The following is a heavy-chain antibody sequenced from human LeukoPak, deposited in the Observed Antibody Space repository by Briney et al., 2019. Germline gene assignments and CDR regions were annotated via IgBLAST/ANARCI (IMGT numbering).Heavy chain of an antibody. V-gene: IGHV1-8*01. CDR2: MNPNSGNT. J-gene: IGHJ6*02. Sequence: ASVKVSCKASGYTFTSYDINWVRQATGQGLEWMGWMNPNSGNTGYAQKFQGRVTMTRNTSISTAYMELSSLRSEDTAVYYCVRGVWSGSGYRYYYYYYGMDVWGQGTTVTVSS. CDR3: VRGVWSGSGYRYYYYYYGMDV. CDR1: GYTFTSYD. D-gene: IGHD3-22*01.